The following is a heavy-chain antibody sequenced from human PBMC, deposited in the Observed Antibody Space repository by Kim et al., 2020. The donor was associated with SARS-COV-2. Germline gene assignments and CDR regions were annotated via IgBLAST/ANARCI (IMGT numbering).Heavy chain of an antibody. CDR2: ISGSGGST. D-gene: IGHD3-22*01. CDR1: GFTFSSYA. CDR3: AKVELYYYDSSGYWVY. Sequence: GGSLRLSCAASGFTFSSYAMSWVRQAPGKGLEWVSAISGSGGSTYYADSVKGRFTISRDNSKNTLYLQMNSLRAEDTAVYYCAKVELYYYDSSGYWVYWGQGTLVTVSS. V-gene: IGHV3-23*01. J-gene: IGHJ4*02.